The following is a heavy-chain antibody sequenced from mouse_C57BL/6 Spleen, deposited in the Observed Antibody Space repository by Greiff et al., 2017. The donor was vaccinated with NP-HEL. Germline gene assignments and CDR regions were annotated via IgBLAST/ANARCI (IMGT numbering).Heavy chain of an antibody. V-gene: IGHV1-64*01. CDR1: GYTFTSYW. CDR3: ARGSYLYYFDY. D-gene: IGHD1-1*02. CDR2: IHPNSGST. Sequence: QVQLKQPGAELVKPGASVKLSCKASGYTFTSYWMHWVKQRPGQGLEWIGMIHPNSGSTNYNEKFKTKATLTVDKSSSTAYMQLSSLTSEDSAVYYCARGSYLYYFDYWGQGTTLTVSS. J-gene: IGHJ2*01.